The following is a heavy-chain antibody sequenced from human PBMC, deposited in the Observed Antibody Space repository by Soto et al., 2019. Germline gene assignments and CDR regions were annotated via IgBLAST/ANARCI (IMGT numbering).Heavy chain of an antibody. CDR2: IWYDGSDK. CDR3: ARVIIEELQALDV. D-gene: IGHD3-10*01. CDR1: GFTFSTYG. V-gene: IGHV3-33*01. Sequence: QVQLVESGGGVVQPGRSLRLSCAASGFTFSTYGMHWVRQAPGKGLEWVALIWYDGSDKYYTDSVKGRFTISRDNSKNTLYLQMNSLRAEDTAVYFCARVIIEELQALDVWGQGTTVIVSS. J-gene: IGHJ6*02.